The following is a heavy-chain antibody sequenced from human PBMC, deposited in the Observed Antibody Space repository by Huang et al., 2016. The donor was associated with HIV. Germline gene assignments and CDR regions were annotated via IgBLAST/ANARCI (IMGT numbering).Heavy chain of an antibody. CDR2: ISYDGSNK. Sequence: QVQLVESGGGVVQPGRSLRLSCAASRFTFSNYAMHWVRPATGKGLEGVAVISYDGSNKYYADAVKGRFTISRDNSKNTLYLQMNSLRAEDTAVYYCARDLWLRDLYYYYYMDVWGKGTTVTVSS. D-gene: IGHD5-12*01. J-gene: IGHJ6*03. CDR1: RFTFSNYA. V-gene: IGHV3-30-3*01. CDR3: ARDLWLRDLYYYYYMDV.